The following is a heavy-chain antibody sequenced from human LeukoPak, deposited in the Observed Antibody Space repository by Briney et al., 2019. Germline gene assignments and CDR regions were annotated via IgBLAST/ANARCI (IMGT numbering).Heavy chain of an antibody. CDR3: ARGRELLWFGEFDY. CDR1: GGSISSGGYY. V-gene: IGHV4-31*03. CDR2: IYYSGST. D-gene: IGHD3-10*01. Sequence: SETLSLTCTVSGGSISSGGYYWSWIRQHPGKGLEWIGYIYYSGSTYYNPSLKSRVTISVDTSKNQFSLKLSSVTAADTAVYYCARGRELLWFGEFDYWGQGTLVTVSS. J-gene: IGHJ4*02.